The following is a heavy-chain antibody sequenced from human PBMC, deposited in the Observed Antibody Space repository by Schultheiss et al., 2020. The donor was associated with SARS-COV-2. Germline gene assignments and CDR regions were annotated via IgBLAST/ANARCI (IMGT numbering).Heavy chain of an antibody. CDR2: IYYSGST. J-gene: IGHJ6*02. D-gene: IGHD3-3*01. CDR1: GGSISSGGYY. Sequence: SETLSLTCTVSGGSISSGGYYWSWIRQHPGKGLEWIGYIYYSGSTNYNPSLKSRVTISVDTSKNQFSLKLSSVTAADTAVYYCARDVSYDFWSGEDGMDVWGQGTTVTVSS. V-gene: IGHV4-61*08. CDR3: ARDVSYDFWSGEDGMDV.